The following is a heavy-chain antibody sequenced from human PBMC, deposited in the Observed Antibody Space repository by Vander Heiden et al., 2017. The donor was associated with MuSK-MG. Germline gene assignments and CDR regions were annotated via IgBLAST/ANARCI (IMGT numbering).Heavy chain of an antibody. CDR2: INHSGST. Sequence: QVQLQQWGAGLLKPSATLSLTCAVYGGSFSGYYWSWIRQPPGKGLEWIGEINHSGSTNYNPSLKSRVTISVDTSKNQFSLKLSSVTAADTAVYYCARGEPAYNWFDPWGQGTLVTVSS. CDR3: ARGEPAYNWFDP. J-gene: IGHJ5*02. V-gene: IGHV4-34*01. CDR1: GGSFSGYY. D-gene: IGHD1-26*01.